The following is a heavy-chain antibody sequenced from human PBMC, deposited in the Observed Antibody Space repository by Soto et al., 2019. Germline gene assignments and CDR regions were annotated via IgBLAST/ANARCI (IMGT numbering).Heavy chain of an antibody. D-gene: IGHD2-8*01. V-gene: IGHV4-34*01. Sequence: SETLSLTCAVYGGSFSGYYWSWIRQPPGKGLEWIGEINHSGSTNYNPSLKSRVTISVDTSKNQFSLKLSSVTAADTAVYYFARVRYCTNGVCYKVTYYMDVWGKGTTVTVSS. CDR1: GGSFSGYY. CDR3: ARVRYCTNGVCYKVTYYMDV. CDR2: INHSGST. J-gene: IGHJ6*03.